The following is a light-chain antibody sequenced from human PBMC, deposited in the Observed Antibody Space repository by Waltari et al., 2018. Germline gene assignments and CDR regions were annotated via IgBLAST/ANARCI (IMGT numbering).Light chain of an antibody. Sequence: QSALTQPPSASGSLGQSVTISCTGVSSDVGPFNYVSWYQHHPGEPPRLILYEVGIRPSGVPNRFSGSRSGNTASLIVSGLQADDEADYYCSAYTGDYSPVLFGGGTTLTVL. CDR2: EVG. J-gene: IGLJ2*01. CDR3: SAYTGDYSPVL. CDR1: SSDVGPFNY. V-gene: IGLV2-8*01.